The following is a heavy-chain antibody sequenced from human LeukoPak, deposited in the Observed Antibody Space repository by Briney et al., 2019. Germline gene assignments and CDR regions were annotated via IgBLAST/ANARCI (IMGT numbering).Heavy chain of an antibody. CDR1: GFTFSSYE. CDR2: ISSSGSTI. CDR3: AKDGVGYYDSSGPYLGDYDY. J-gene: IGHJ4*02. V-gene: IGHV3-48*03. Sequence: GGSLRLSCAASGFTFSSYEMNWVRQAPGKGLEWVSYISSSGSTIYYADSVKGRFTISRDNAKNSLCLQMNSLRAEDTAVYYCAKDGVGYYDSSGPYLGDYDYWGQGTLVTVSS. D-gene: IGHD3-22*01.